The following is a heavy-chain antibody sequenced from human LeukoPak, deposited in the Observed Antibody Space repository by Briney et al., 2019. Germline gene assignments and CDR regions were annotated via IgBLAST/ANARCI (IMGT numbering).Heavy chain of an antibody. CDR2: IYYSGST. D-gene: IGHD4-11*01. V-gene: IGHV4-59*12. CDR1: GGSISSYY. CDR3: ARDPTTVTTIFDS. Sequence: KPSETLSLTCTVSGGSISSYYWSWIRQPPGKGLEWIGYIYYSGSTNYNPSLKSRVTISVDTSKNQFSLKLSSVTAADTAVYYCARDPTTVTTIFDSWGQGILVTVSS. J-gene: IGHJ4*02.